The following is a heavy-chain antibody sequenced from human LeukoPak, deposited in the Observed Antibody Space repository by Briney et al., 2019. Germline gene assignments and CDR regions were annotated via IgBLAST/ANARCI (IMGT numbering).Heavy chain of an antibody. Sequence: NPSETLSLTCAVYGGPFSGYYWSWIRQPPGKGLEWIGEIDHSGSTDYNPSLKSRVTISVDTSKNQFSLKLSSVTAADTAVYYCARGKWLVRLGYWGQGTLVTVSS. CDR1: GGPFSGYY. V-gene: IGHV4-34*01. CDR2: IDHSGST. D-gene: IGHD6-19*01. CDR3: ARGKWLVRLGY. J-gene: IGHJ4*02.